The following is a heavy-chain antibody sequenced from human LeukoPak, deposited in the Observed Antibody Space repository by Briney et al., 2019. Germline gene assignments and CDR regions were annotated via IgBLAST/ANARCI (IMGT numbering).Heavy chain of an antibody. J-gene: IGHJ4*02. CDR2: IWYDGSNK. V-gene: IGHV3-33*01. CDR3: ARVSGRFGELSY. CDR1: GFTFSSYG. D-gene: IGHD3-10*01. Sequence: GGSLRLSCAASGFTFSSYGMHWVRQAPGKGLEWVAVIWYDGSNKYYADSVKGRFTISRDNSKNTLYLQMNSLRAEDTAVYYCARVSGRFGELSYWGQGTLVTVSS.